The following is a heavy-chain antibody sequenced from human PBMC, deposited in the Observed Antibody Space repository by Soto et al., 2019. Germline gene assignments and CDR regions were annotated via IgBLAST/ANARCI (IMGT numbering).Heavy chain of an antibody. D-gene: IGHD4-17*01. J-gene: IGHJ4*02. CDR1: GFTFSSYA. CDR2: ISGSGGST. Sequence: EVQLLESGGGLVQPGGSLRLSCAASGFTFSSYAMSWVRQAPGKGLEWVAAISGSGGSTYYADSVKGRFTISRDNSKNTLYLQMNSLRAEDTAVYYCAKRGNGDYSLDYWGQGTLVTXXS. CDR3: AKRGNGDYSLDY. V-gene: IGHV3-23*01.